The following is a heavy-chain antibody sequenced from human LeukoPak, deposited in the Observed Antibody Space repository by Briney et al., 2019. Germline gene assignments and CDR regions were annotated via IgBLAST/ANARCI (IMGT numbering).Heavy chain of an antibody. CDR1: GGSFSGYY. D-gene: IGHD2-2*01. CDR2: INHSGST. V-gene: IGHV4-34*01. Sequence: SETLSLTCAVYGGSFSGYYWSWIHQPPGKGLEWIGEINHSGSTNYNPSLKSRVTISVDTSKNQFPLKLSSVTAADTAVYYCARVGSGYCSSTSCPRALDYWGQGTLVTVSS. J-gene: IGHJ4*02. CDR3: ARVGSGYCSSTSCPRALDY.